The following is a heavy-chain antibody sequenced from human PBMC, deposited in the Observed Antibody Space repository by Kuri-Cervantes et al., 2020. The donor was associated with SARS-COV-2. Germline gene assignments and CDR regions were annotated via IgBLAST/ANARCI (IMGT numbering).Heavy chain of an antibody. CDR3: ATVRGGGAYLYFWSGYHNGDPFDY. CDR1: GGSISSSDYY. J-gene: IGHJ4*02. Sequence: ESLRLSCTVSGGSISSSDYYWGSIRQPPGKGLEWIGSIYYSGGTYYNPYLKSRVTISVDTSKNKFPLKLSSVTAADTAVYYCATVRGGGAYLYFWSGYHNGDPFDYWGQGTLVTVSS. CDR2: IYYSGGT. D-gene: IGHD3-3*01. V-gene: IGHV4-39*06.